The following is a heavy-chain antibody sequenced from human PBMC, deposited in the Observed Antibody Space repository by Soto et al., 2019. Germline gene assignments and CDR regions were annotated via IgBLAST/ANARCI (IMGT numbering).Heavy chain of an antibody. CDR1: GFTFSSYE. Sequence: EVQLVESGGGLVQPGGSLRLSCAASGFTFSSYEMNWVRQAPGKGLEWVSYISSSGSTIYYADSVKGRFTISRDNAKNSLYLQMNSLRAEDTAVYYCARRAIPVVAGHSGGDYWGQGTLVTVS. D-gene: IGHD6-19*01. J-gene: IGHJ4*02. CDR3: ARRAIPVVAGHSGGDY. CDR2: ISSSGSTI. V-gene: IGHV3-48*03.